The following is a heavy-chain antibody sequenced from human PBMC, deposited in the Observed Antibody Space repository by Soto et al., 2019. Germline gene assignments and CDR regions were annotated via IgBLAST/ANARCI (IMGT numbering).Heavy chain of an antibody. CDR2: IGSRGDST. D-gene: IGHD6-19*01. V-gene: IGHV3-23*01. J-gene: IGHJ4*02. CDR1: GFTFSSFA. Sequence: EVQLLESGGGLVQPGGSLRLSCAASGFTFSSFAMSWVRQAPGKGLEWVSAIGSRGDSTYYADSVKSRFTISRDNSKNTLYLQMNSVRAEDTAVYYCAKDLIYGYNSGRPFDSWGQGTLVTVSS. CDR3: AKDLIYGYNSGRPFDS.